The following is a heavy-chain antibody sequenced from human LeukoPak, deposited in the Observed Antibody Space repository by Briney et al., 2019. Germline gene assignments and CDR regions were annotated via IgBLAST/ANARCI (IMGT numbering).Heavy chain of an antibody. CDR3: AREGLWSGYPTHYDY. CDR2: ISYDGSNK. J-gene: IGHJ4*02. D-gene: IGHD3-3*01. Sequence: GGSLRLSCAASGFTFSSYGMHWVRQAPCKGLEWVAVISYDGSNKYYADSVKGRFTISRDNSKNTLSLQMNSLGVEDTAVYYCAREGLWSGYPTHYDYWGQGTLVTVSS. V-gene: IGHV3-30*12. CDR1: GFTFSSYG.